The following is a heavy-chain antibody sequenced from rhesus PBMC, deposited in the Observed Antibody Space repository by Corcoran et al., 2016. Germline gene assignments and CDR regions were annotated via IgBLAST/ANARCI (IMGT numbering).Heavy chain of an antibody. D-gene: IGHD3-3*01. V-gene: IGHV4-122*02. CDR1: GYSISSGYG. CDR3: ARDAGRGGLFGLPAWYFDL. J-gene: IGHJ2*01. CDR2: ISYSGST. Sequence: QLQLQESGPGLVKPSETLSLTCAVSGYSISSGYGWSWIRQPPGKGLEWIGYISYSGSTSYNPSLKSRVTSARGTSKNRFSRTLGSVTAADTAVYYCARDAGRGGLFGLPAWYFDLWGPGTPITISS.